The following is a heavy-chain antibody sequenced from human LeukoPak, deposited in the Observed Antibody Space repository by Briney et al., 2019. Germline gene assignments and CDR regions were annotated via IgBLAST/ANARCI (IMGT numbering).Heavy chain of an antibody. D-gene: IGHD5-12*01. CDR1: GYTFTSYA. V-gene: IGHV7-4-1*02. CDR3: ATIPGGYDSILPDY. J-gene: IGHJ4*02. Sequence: ASVKVSCKASGYTFTSYAMNWVQQAPGQGLEWMGWINTNTGNPTYAQGFTGRFVFSLDTSVSTAYLQISSLKAEDTAVYYCATIPGGYDSILPDYWGQGTLVTVSS. CDR2: INTNTGNP.